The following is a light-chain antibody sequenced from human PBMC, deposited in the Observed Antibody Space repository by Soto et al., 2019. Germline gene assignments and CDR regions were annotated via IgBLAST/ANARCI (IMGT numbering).Light chain of an antibody. V-gene: IGLV2-14*01. CDR1: SSDVGGHDY. CDR3: SSYTSSSTFV. CDR2: HVT. Sequence: QSVLTQSASXSGSPGQSITISCTGTSSDVGGHDYVSWYQQHPGKAPTLMIYHVTNRPSGVSSRFSGSKSGNTAFLIISGLQAEDEADYYCSSYTSSSTFVFGTGTKVTVL. J-gene: IGLJ1*01.